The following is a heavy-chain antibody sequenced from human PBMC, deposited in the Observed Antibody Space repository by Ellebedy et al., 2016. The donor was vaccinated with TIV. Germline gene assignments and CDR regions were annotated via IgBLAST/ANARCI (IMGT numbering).Heavy chain of an antibody. J-gene: IGHJ2*01. CDR1: GFTFSSYS. CDR2: ISRSSGKI. D-gene: IGHD4-17*01. Sequence: GESLKISCAASGFTFSSYSMMWVRQVPEKGLEWVSYISRSSGKIHYADSVQGRFTISRDNAKNSLYLQMNSLRAEDTAVYYCAREGDYGDDLLIWDWSFDLWGRGTLVTVSS. V-gene: IGHV3-48*01. CDR3: AREGDYGDDLLIWDWSFDL.